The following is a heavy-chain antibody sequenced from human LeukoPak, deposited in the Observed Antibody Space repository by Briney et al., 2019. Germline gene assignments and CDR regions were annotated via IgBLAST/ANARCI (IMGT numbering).Heavy chain of an antibody. CDR1: GFTFSSYA. Sequence: GGSLRLSRAASGFTFSSYAMSWVRQAPGKGLEWVSAISGSGGSTYYADSVRGRFTISRDNSKNTLYLQMNSLRAEDTAVYYCAKNYDYVWDPLGVWGQGTLVTVSS. CDR2: ISGSGGST. V-gene: IGHV3-23*01. CDR3: AKNYDYVWDPLGV. D-gene: IGHD3-16*01. J-gene: IGHJ4*02.